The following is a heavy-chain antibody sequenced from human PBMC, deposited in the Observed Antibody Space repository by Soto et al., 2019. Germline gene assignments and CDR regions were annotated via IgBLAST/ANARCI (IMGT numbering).Heavy chain of an antibody. D-gene: IGHD6-13*01. CDR1: GFTFSSYW. Sequence: GSLRLSCAASGFTFSSYWMSWVRQAPGKGLEWVANIKQDGSEKYYVDSVKGRFTISRDNAKNSLYLQMNSLRAEDPAVYCCAREGYSSSWNSGGHYYYYGMDVWGQGTTVTVSS. J-gene: IGHJ6*02. CDR2: IKQDGSEK. CDR3: AREGYSSSWNSGGHYYYYGMDV. V-gene: IGHV3-7*01.